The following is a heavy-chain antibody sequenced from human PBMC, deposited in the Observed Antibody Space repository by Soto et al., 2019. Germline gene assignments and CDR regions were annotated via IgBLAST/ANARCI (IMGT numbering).Heavy chain of an antibody. D-gene: IGHD4-4*01. CDR3: ATHPTTVTTSPFDY. J-gene: IGHJ4*02. Sequence: PGESLKISGKGSGYRCISYGISWVRQRPGKGLEWMGRIDPSDSYTNYSPSFQGHVTISADKSISTAYLQWSSLKASDTAMYYCATHPTTVTTSPFDYWGQGTLVTVSS. CDR1: GYRCISYG. CDR2: IDPSDSYT. V-gene: IGHV5-10-1*01.